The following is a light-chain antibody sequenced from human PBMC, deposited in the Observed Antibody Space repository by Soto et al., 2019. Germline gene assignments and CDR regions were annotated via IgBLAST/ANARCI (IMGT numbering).Light chain of an antibody. CDR1: QGIRND. Sequence: AIQITQSPSSLSASVGDRVTITCRASQGIRNDLSWYQQKPGKAPKLLIYGASSLQSGVPPRFSGSGSGTDFTLTISSLQPEDFATYSCLQDYIYPYTFGQGTKLEIK. CDR3: LQDYIYPYT. V-gene: IGKV1-6*01. J-gene: IGKJ2*01. CDR2: GAS.